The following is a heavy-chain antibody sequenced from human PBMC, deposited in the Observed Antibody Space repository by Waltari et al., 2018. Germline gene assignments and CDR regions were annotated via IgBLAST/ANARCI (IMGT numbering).Heavy chain of an antibody. D-gene: IGHD2-21*02. CDR2: SYSGGSK. V-gene: IGHV3-53*01. CDR1: GFTVSSNY. Sequence: EVQLVESGGGLIQPGGSLRLSCAASGFTVSSNYMSWVRQAPGKGLEWVSVSYSGGSKYYEDSVKGRFTISRDNSKNTLYLQMNSLRAEDTAVYYCARDERGDYYFDYWGQGTLVTVSS. J-gene: IGHJ4*02. CDR3: ARDERGDYYFDY.